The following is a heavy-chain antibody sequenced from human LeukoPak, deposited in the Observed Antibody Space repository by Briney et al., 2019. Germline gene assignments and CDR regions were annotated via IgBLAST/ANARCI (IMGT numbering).Heavy chain of an antibody. V-gene: IGHV4-39*01. Sequence: SETLSLTCNVSGASISSNSHFWGWIRQPPGKGLEWIGSIYYSGTTYYNPSLKSRVTISVDTSKNQFSLKLTSVTAADTAVYYCARGVYDFWSGHYYYMDVWGKGTTVTVSS. CDR1: GASISSNSHF. CDR3: ARGVYDFWSGHYYYMDV. D-gene: IGHD3-3*01. J-gene: IGHJ6*03. CDR2: IYYSGTT.